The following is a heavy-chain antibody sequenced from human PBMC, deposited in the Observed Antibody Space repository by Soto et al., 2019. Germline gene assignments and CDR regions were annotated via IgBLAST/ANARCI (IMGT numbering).Heavy chain of an antibody. D-gene: IGHD4-4*01. J-gene: IGHJ6*02. V-gene: IGHV3-23*01. CDR1: EFTFNTLA. CDR2: ISGSGYTT. CDR3: ASYYSNLPKKEYYYGMCV. Sequence: PGGSLRLSYTASEFTFNTLAMNWDRQAPGKGLEWVSVISGSGYTTDYADSVKGRFTISRDNPRSTLYLQMNSLRVEDTAVYFCASYYSNLPKKEYYYGMCVWGQGTTVTGSS.